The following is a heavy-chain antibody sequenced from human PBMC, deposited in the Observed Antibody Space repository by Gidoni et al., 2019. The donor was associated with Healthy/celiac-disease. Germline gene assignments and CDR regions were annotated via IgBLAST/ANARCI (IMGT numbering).Heavy chain of an antibody. Sequence: QVQLQQWGAGLLKPSETLSLTCAVYGGSFSGYYWSWIRQPPGKGLEWIGEINHSGSTNYNPSLKSRVTISVDTSKNQFSLKLSSVTAADTAVYYCARGDREQQLVDYWGQGTLVTVSS. J-gene: IGHJ4*02. D-gene: IGHD6-13*01. CDR1: GGSFSGYY. CDR3: ARGDREQQLVDY. V-gene: IGHV4-34*01. CDR2: INHSGST.